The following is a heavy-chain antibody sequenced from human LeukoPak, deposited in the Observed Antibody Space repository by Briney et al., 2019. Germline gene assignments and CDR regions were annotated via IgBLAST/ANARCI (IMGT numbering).Heavy chain of an antibody. D-gene: IGHD2-15*01. Sequence: PSETLSLTCAVYGGSFSGYYWSWIRQPPGKGLEWIGEINHSGSTNYNPSLKSRVTISVDTSKNQFSLKLSSVTAADTAVYYCARHYSWARWFDPWGQGTLVTVSS. CDR2: INHSGST. V-gene: IGHV4-34*01. J-gene: IGHJ5*02. CDR3: ARHYSWARWFDP. CDR1: GGSFSGYY.